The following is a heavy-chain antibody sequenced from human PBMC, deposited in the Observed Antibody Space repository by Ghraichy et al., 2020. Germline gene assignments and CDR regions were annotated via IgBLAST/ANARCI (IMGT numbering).Heavy chain of an antibody. CDR2: IAPSDSYS. Sequence: GGSLNISCQVSGYNFTSHWITWVRQMPGKGLEWMGRIAPSDSYSNYSPSFQGHVTFSADKSVTTAYLQWSSLKPSDTAFYYCARLAVRGTSTAYWGQGTLVTVSS. CDR1: GYNFTSHW. D-gene: IGHD3-10*01. CDR3: ARLAVRGTSTAY. J-gene: IGHJ4*02. V-gene: IGHV5-10-1*01.